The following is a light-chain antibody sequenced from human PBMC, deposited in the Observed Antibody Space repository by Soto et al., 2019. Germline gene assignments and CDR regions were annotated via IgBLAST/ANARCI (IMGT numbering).Light chain of an antibody. J-gene: IGKJ4*01. CDR1: ESVSRN. Sequence: EIVLTQSPATLSLSPGERATLSCRASESVSRNLAWYQQKPGQAPRLLIYGASSRATGIPDRFSGSGSGTDFTLTISRLEPEDFAVYYCQQYGSSGSFGGGTKVDIK. V-gene: IGKV3-20*01. CDR3: QQYGSSGS. CDR2: GAS.